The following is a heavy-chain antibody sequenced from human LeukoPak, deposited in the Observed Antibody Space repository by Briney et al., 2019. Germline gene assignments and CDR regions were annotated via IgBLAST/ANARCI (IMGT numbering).Heavy chain of an antibody. Sequence: GGSLRLSCAASGFTFSSYWMHWVRHPPGKGLVWVARINSDGSSTTYADSVKGRFTISRDNAKNALYLQMDSLRADDTAIYFCTRGSDHFDYWGQGTLVTVSS. CDR3: TRGSDHFDY. V-gene: IGHV3-74*01. D-gene: IGHD3-3*01. CDR1: GFTFSSYW. CDR2: INSDGSST. J-gene: IGHJ4*02.